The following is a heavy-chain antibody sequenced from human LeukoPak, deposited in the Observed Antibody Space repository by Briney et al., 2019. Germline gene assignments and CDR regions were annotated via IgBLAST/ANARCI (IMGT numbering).Heavy chain of an antibody. J-gene: IGHJ4*02. CDR3: ARTMITAPFAV. CDR1: GFTFDDYY. Sequence: GSLRLSCAASGFTFDDYYMAWIRQAPGMGLECVSLISVGAGNFPSTDSVRGRFTTARATAKTPLFLHMNSLRDEDTAVYYCARTMITAPFAVCGQGTL. D-gene: IGHD3-22*01. CDR2: ISVGAGNF. V-gene: IGHV3-11*01.